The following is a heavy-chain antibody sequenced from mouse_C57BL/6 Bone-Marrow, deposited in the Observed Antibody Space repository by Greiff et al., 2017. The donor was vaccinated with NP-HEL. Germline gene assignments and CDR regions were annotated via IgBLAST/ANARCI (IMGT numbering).Heavy chain of an antibody. CDR2: INPGSGGT. D-gene: IGHD1-1*01. Sequence: QVQLQQSGAELVRPGTSVKVSCKASGYAFTNYLIEWVKQRPGQGLEWIGVINPGSGGTNYNEKFKGKATLTADKSSSTAYMQLSSLTSEDAAVYFWARQGASYGGAMDYWGQGTSVTVSS. CDR3: ARQGASYGGAMDY. J-gene: IGHJ4*01. V-gene: IGHV1-54*01. CDR1: GYAFTNYL.